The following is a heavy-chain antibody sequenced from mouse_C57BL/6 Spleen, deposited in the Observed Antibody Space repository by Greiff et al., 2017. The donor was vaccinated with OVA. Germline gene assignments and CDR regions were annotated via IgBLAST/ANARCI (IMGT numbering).Heavy chain of an antibody. CDR3: ARNYGSSPWFAY. J-gene: IGHJ3*01. CDR1: GYTFTDYN. V-gene: IGHV1-22*01. D-gene: IGHD1-1*01. Sequence: VQLQQSGPELVKPAASVKMSCKASGYTFTDYNMHWVKQSHGKSLEWIGYNNPNNGGTSYNQKFKGKATLTVNKSSSTAYMELRSLTAEDSAVYYGARNYGSSPWFAYWGQGTLVTVSA. CDR2: NNPNNGGT.